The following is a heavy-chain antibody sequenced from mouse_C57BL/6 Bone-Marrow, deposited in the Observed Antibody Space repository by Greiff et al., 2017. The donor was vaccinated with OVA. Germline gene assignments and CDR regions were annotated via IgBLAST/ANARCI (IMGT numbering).Heavy chain of an antibody. J-gene: IGHJ3*01. D-gene: IGHD2-4*01. CDR2: VYPYNGGT. V-gene: IGHV1-36*01. CDR1: GFTFTDYY. Sequence: EVKLVESGPVLVKPGPSVKISCKASGFTFTDYYMHWVKQSHGKSLEWIGLVYPYNGGTSYNQKFKGKATLTVDTSSSTAYMELNSLTSEDSAVYYCARSPMIYYDYAWFAYWGQGTLVTVSA. CDR3: ARSPMIYYDYAWFAY.